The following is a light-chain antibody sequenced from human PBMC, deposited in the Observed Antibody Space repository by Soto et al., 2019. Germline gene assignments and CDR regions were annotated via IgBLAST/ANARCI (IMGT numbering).Light chain of an antibody. Sequence: IKMNQSPSTLSAKVGDRVTITCRASQSISGWLAWYQQKPGKAPKLLIYDASGLESGVPSRFSGSGSGTDFTLTISSLQPEDFATYYCQQSYSTPPTFGQGTLLEVK. V-gene: IGKV1-39*01. J-gene: IGKJ5*01. CDR1: QSISGW. CDR3: QQSYSTPPT. CDR2: DAS.